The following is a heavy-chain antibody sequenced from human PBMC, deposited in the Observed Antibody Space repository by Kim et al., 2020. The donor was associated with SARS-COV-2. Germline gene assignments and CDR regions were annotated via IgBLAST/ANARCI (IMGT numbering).Heavy chain of an antibody. Sequence: GGSLRLSCATSGFTFSAYDMNWVRQAPGKGLEWLSFITKSSTTIYYADSVEGRFTISRDNAKNSLFLQMNSLRDEDTALYCCVRDRVGGAFDMWGQGTMVTVSS. J-gene: IGHJ3*02. CDR2: ITKSSTTI. V-gene: IGHV3-48*02. CDR3: VRDRVGGAFDM. CDR1: GFTFSAYD. D-gene: IGHD3-16*01.